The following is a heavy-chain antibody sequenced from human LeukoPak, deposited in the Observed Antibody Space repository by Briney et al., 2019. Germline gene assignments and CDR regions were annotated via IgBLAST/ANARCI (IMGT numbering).Heavy chain of an antibody. CDR3: ARVVITTANYFDY. CDR2: IYYSGST. V-gene: IGHV4-34*01. J-gene: IGHJ4*02. Sequence: SETLSLTCAVYGGSFSGYYWSWIRQPPGKGLEWIGIIYYSGSTYYNPSLKSRVTISVDTSKNQFSLKLNSVTAADTAVYYCARVVITTANYFDYWGQGTLVIVSS. CDR1: GGSFSGYY. D-gene: IGHD3-22*01.